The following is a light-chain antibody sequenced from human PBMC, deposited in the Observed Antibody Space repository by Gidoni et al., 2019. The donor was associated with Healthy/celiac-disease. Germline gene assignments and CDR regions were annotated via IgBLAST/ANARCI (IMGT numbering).Light chain of an antibody. Sequence: SYVLTQPPSVSVAPGTTARITCGGNNIGSKSVHWYQQKPGQAPVLVIYYDSDRPSGIPERFSGSNSGNTATLTISRVEAGDEADYYCQVWDNNSDHPVFGGGTKLTVL. CDR1: NIGSKS. V-gene: IGLV3-21*04. CDR3: QVWDNNSDHPV. J-gene: IGLJ3*02. CDR2: YDS.